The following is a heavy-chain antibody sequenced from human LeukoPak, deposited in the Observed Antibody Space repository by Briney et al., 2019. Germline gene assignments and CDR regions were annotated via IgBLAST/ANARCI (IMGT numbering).Heavy chain of an antibody. Sequence: ASAKVSCKASGYTFTNYGISWVRQAPGQGLEWMGWISAYNGNTNYARKLQGRVTVTTDTSTSTAYMELRSLRSDDTAVYYCARDLGSGIAEPFDHWGQGTLVTVSS. V-gene: IGHV1-18*01. J-gene: IGHJ4*02. CDR2: ISAYNGNT. CDR3: ARDLGSGIAEPFDH. CDR1: GYTFTNYG. D-gene: IGHD6-13*01.